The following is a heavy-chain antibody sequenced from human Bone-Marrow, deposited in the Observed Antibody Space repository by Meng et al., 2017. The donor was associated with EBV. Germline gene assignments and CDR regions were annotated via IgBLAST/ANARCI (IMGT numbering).Heavy chain of an antibody. CDR2: NYYSGST. J-gene: IGHJ4*02. V-gene: IGHV4-39*07. CDR1: CCSNHYCRFW. D-gene: IGHD4-17*01. CDR3: ARETGDRDY. Sequence: RQEVGAVRVYRSEVPRLLCTVSCCSNHYCRFWWRWIRQPPVEGLEWIWSNYYSGSTYYNPSLKSRVTISVDTSKNQFSLKLSSVTAADTAVYYCARETGDRDYWGQGTLVTVSS.